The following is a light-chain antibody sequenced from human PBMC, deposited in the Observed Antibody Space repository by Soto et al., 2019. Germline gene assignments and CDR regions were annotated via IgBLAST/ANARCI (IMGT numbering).Light chain of an antibody. J-gene: IGKJ1*01. Sequence: EIVLTQSPGTLSLSPGERVTLSCRASQSIDNNHLAWYQQKPGQAPRLLIYGASKRATGIPDRFSGSGSGAEFTLTISRLEPEDFGVYHCQQYDGSPQTFGQGTKVDI. V-gene: IGKV3-20*01. CDR1: QSIDNNH. CDR3: QQYDGSPQT. CDR2: GAS.